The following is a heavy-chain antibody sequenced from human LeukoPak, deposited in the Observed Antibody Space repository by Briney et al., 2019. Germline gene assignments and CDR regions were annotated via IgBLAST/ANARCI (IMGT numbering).Heavy chain of an antibody. Sequence: PGRSLRPSCAASGFTFSSYGIHWVRQAPGKGLEWVPVISNDGNDKSYADSVKGRFTISRDNSKNTLYLQMNSLRAEDTAVYFCAKGTVIVGYYFDSWGQGTLVTVSS. CDR3: AKGTVIVGYYFDS. CDR2: ISNDGNDK. J-gene: IGHJ4*02. D-gene: IGHD3-22*01. CDR1: GFTFSSYG. V-gene: IGHV3-30*18.